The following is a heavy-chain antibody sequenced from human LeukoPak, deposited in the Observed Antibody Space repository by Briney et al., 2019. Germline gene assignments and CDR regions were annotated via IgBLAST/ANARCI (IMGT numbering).Heavy chain of an antibody. V-gene: IGHV4-4*09. D-gene: IGHD6-13*01. CDR2: IYTSGST. J-gene: IGHJ5*02. Sequence: SETLSLTCTVSGGSISSYYWNWIRQPPGKGLEWIGYIYTSGSTNYNPSLKSRVTISVDTSKNQFSLKLSSVTAADTAVYYCARDSSSWNGWFDPWGQGTLVTVSS. CDR3: ARDSSSWNGWFDP. CDR1: GGSISSYY.